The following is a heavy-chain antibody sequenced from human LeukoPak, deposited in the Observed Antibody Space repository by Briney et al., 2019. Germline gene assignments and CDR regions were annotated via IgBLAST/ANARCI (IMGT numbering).Heavy chain of an antibody. CDR2: ISAYNGNT. CDR1: GYTFTSYG. CDR3: ARDGPRWRWYYYYGMDV. V-gene: IGHV1-18*01. J-gene: IGHJ6*02. D-gene: IGHD4-23*01. Sequence: GASVKVSCKASGYTFTSYGISWVRQAPGQGLEWMGWISAYNGNTNYAQKLQGRVTMTTDTSTSTAYMELRSLRSDDTAVYYCARDGPRWRWYYYYGMDVWGQGTTVTVSS.